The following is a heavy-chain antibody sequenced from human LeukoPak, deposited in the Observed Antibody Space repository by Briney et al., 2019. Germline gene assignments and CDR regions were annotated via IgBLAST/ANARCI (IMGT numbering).Heavy chain of an antibody. D-gene: IGHD6-19*01. Sequence: PSETLSLTCTVSGGSISSYYRSWIRQPAGKGLEWIGRIYTSGSTNYNPSLKSRVTMSVDTSKNQFSLKLSSVTAADTAVYYCARVNPVDSSGWTDWRYYYYGMDVWGQGTTVTVSS. J-gene: IGHJ6*02. CDR1: GGSISSYY. V-gene: IGHV4-4*07. CDR2: IYTSGST. CDR3: ARVNPVDSSGWTDWRYYYYGMDV.